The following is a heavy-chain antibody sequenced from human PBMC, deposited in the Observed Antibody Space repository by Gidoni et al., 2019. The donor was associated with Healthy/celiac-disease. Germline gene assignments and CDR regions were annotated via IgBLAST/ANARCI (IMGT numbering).Heavy chain of an antibody. CDR1: GGTFSSYA. J-gene: IGHJ4*02. V-gene: IGHV1-69*01. CDR3: ALKRGIAARAPFDY. Sequence: QVQLVQSGAGVTKPGSSVKVSCKASGGTFSSYAIRWVRQAPGQWLEWMGGIIPIFGKANYAQKFQGRVTITADESTSTAYMELSSLRSEDTSVYYCALKRGIAARAPFDYWGQGTLVTVSS. CDR2: IIPIFGKA. D-gene: IGHD6-6*01.